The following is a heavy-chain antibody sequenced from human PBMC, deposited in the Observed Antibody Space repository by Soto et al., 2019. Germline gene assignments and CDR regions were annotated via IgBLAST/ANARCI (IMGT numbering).Heavy chain of an antibody. CDR1: GFTFSSYA. D-gene: IGHD3-16*02. V-gene: IGHV3-23*01. CDR2: ISNNGDTA. Sequence: GGSLRLSCATSGFTFSSYAMVWVRQAAEKGLEWVASISNNGDTAYYADSVKDRFTISRGNSENTLYLQMNGLRADDTALYFCAKSRVFIGAIVTLLDSWGQGTQVTVSS. J-gene: IGHJ4*02. CDR3: AKSRVFIGAIVTLLDS.